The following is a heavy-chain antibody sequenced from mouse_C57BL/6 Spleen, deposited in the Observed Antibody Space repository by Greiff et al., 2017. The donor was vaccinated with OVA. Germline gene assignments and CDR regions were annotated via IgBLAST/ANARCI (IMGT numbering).Heavy chain of an antibody. CDR1: GFSLTSYG. J-gene: IGHJ2*01. V-gene: IGHV2-2*01. CDR3: ARYGNYVSYFDY. Sequence: QVQLQQSGPGLVQPSQSLSITCTVSGFSLTSYGVHWVRQSPGKGLEWLGVIWSGGSTDYNAAFISRLSISKDNSKSQVFFKMNSLQADDTAIYYCARYGNYVSYFDYWGQGTTLTVSS. CDR2: IWSGGST. D-gene: IGHD2-10*02.